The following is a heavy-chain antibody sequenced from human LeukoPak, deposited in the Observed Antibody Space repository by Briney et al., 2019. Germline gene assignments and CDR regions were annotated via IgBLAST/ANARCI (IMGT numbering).Heavy chain of an antibody. CDR2: ISANNANT. Sequence: SVKVSCKASGDTFISYGISWVRQAPGQGLEWMGWISANNANTNYAQKLQGRVTMTTDTSTSTAYMELRSLRSDHTAVYYCASHKYCSSTSCYAFDIWGQGAMVTVSS. J-gene: IGHJ3*02. D-gene: IGHD2-2*01. V-gene: IGHV1-18*01. CDR3: ASHKYCSSTSCYAFDI. CDR1: GDTFISYG.